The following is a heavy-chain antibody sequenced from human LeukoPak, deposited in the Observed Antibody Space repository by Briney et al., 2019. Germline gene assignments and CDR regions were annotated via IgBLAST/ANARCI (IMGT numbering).Heavy chain of an antibody. CDR1: GYTLTGYY. Sequence: ASVKVSCKASGYTLTGYYMHWVRQAPGQGLEWMGWINPNSGGTNYAQKFQGRVTMTRDTSISTAYMELSRLRSDDTAVYYCATDPLGTAMDFNKDYWGQGTLVTVSS. D-gene: IGHD5-18*01. V-gene: IGHV1-2*02. CDR2: INPNSGGT. CDR3: ATDPLGTAMDFNKDY. J-gene: IGHJ4*02.